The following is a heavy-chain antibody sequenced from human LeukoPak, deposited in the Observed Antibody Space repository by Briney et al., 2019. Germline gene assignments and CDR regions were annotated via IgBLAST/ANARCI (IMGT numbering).Heavy chain of an antibody. CDR1: GFTVSSNY. J-gene: IGHJ4*02. D-gene: IGHD3-22*01. V-gene: IGHV3-53*01. CDR3: ARGREYDSSGYTFAY. Sequence: GGSLRLSCAASGFTVSSNYMSWVRQAPGKGLEWVSVMYRGGSTYYADSVKGRFTISRDNSKNTVDLQMNSLRVEDTAVYYCARGREYDSSGYTFAYWGQGSLVTVSS. CDR2: MYRGGST.